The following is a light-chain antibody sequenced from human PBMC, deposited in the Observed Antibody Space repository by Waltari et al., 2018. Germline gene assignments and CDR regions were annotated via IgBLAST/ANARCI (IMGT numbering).Light chain of an antibody. Sequence: QSALTQPASVSGSPGQSITISCNGTSSDIGNYKYFSWYQQYPGKAPKLMIDNVSDRPSGISNRFSGSKSGNMASLTISGLQAEDEADYYCSSYTTSSTWVFGGGTKLTVL. V-gene: IGLV2-14*03. J-gene: IGLJ3*02. CDR2: NVS. CDR3: SSYTTSSTWV. CDR1: SSDIGNYKY.